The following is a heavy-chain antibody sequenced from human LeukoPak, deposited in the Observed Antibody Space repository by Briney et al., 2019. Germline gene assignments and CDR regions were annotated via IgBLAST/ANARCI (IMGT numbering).Heavy chain of an antibody. D-gene: IGHD3-22*01. CDR3: ARGYYYDSSGYPRWFDP. CDR1: GGSFSGYY. Sequence: SETLSLTCAVYGGSFSGYYWSWIRQPPGKGLEWIGEINHSGSTNYNPSLKSRVTISVDTSKNQFSLKLSSVTAADTAVYYCARGYYYDSSGYPRWFDPWGQGTLVTVSS. V-gene: IGHV4-34*01. J-gene: IGHJ5*02. CDR2: INHSGST.